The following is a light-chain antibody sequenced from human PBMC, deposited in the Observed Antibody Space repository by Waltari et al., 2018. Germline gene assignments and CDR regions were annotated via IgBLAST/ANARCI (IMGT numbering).Light chain of an antibody. V-gene: IGLV3-19*01. J-gene: IGLJ2*01. CDR2: GKD. CDR3: NSRDSSGNLVV. CDR1: NLSSYY. Sequence: SSELTQDPAVSVALGQTVTITCHGDNLSSYYASWYQQKPGQAPVFVIYGKDNRPPGIPDRFSGSFSGNTASLTITGAQAEDEADYYCNSRDSSGNLVVFGGGTKLTVL.